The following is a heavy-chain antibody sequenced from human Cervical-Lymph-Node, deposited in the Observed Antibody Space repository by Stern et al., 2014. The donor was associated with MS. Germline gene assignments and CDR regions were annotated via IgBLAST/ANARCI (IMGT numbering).Heavy chain of an antibody. Sequence: VQLVQSGAEVKKPGESLKISCKGSGYRITSYWIGWVRQMPGKGLEWMGIMFPGDSDTRYSPSFQGQVTISADKSISPAYLQWTSLKASDTAMYYCGRGYCSGGSCFNHFDYWGQGTLVTVSS. CDR2: MFPGDSDT. D-gene: IGHD2-15*01. CDR1: GYRITSYW. V-gene: IGHV5-51*01. CDR3: GRGYCSGGSCFNHFDY. J-gene: IGHJ4*02.